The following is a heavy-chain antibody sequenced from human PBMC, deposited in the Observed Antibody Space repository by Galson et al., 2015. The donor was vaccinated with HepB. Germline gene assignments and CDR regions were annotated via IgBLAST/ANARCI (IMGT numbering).Heavy chain of an antibody. CDR3: ARAEGCTTTSCYPFLDY. CDR2: IWYDGSNK. V-gene: IGHV3-33*01. D-gene: IGHD2-2*01. CDR1: GFAFNSYG. J-gene: IGHJ4*02. Sequence: SLRLSCAASGFAFNSYGSYWVRQAPGKGLEWVAVIWYDGSNKYYGDSVKGRFTISIDNSKNTLYLQMNSLRAEDTAVYYCARAEGCTTTSCYPFLDYWGQGTLVTVSS.